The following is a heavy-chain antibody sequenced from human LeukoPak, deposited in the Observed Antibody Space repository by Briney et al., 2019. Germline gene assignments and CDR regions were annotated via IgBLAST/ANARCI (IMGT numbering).Heavy chain of an antibody. V-gene: IGHV4-4*02. CDR1: GGSISSSSW. D-gene: IGHD6-19*01. CDR3: ARSRQWLVMKAFDI. CDR2: IYHSGST. J-gene: IGHJ3*02. Sequence: SETLSLTCAVSGGSISSSSWWSWVRQPPGKGLEWIGEIYHSGSTNYNPSLKSRVTISVDKSRNQFSLKLSSVTAADTAVYYCARSRQWLVMKAFDIWGQGTMVTVSS.